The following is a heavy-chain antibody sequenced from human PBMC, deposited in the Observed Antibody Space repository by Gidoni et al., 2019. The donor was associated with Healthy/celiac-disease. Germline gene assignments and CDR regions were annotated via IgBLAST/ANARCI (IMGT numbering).Heavy chain of an antibody. CDR2: SRSKANRYAT. D-gene: IGHD1-26*01. CDR1: GFTFSGSA. J-gene: IGHJ5*02. CDR3: TRGGFDP. V-gene: IGHV3-73*02. Sequence: EVQLVESGGGLVQPGGSLKLPCAASGFTFSGSAMHWVRQASGKGLECVGRSRSKANRYATAYAASVKGRFTISRDDSKNTAYLQMNSLKTEDTAVYYCTRGGFDPWGQGTLVTVSS.